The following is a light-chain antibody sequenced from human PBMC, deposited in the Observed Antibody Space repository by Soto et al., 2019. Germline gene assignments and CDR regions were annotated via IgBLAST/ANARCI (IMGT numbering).Light chain of an antibody. Sequence: QSDLTQPRSVSGSPGQSVTISCTGTSSDVGGSNYVSWYQQHPGKAPKLMIYDVSKRPSGVPDRFSGSKSGNTASLTISGLQAEDEADYSCCSYAGTYTWVFGGGTKLTVL. V-gene: IGLV2-11*01. CDR3: CSYAGTYTWV. J-gene: IGLJ3*02. CDR2: DVS. CDR1: SSDVGGSNY.